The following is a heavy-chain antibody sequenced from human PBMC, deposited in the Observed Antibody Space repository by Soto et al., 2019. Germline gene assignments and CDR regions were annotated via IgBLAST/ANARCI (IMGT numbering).Heavy chain of an antibody. CDR3: ARDAPPTDY. J-gene: IGHJ4*02. Sequence: QVQLVQSGAEVKKPGASVKVSCKTSGYTFTSYHISWVRQAPGQGLEWKGWISAYNIKTNYAQKFQGRVTMTTDTLTSTAYMELRSLRSDDTAVYYCARDAPPTDYWGQGTLVTVSS. CDR2: ISAYNIKT. CDR1: GYTFTSYH. V-gene: IGHV1-18*01.